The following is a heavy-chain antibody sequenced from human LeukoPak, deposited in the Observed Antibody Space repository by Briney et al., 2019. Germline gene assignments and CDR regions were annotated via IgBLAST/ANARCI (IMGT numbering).Heavy chain of an antibody. J-gene: IGHJ3*02. D-gene: IGHD3-22*01. V-gene: IGHV4-61*02. CDR2: IYTSGST. Sequence: SETLSLTCTVSGGSISSGSYYWSWIRQPAGKGLEWIGRIYTSGSTNYNPSLKSRVTISEDTSKNQFSLKLSSVTAADTAVYYCASRLEYYYDSSGYLKPNAFDIWGQGTMVTVSS. CDR1: GGSISSGSYY. CDR3: ASRLEYYYDSSGYLKPNAFDI.